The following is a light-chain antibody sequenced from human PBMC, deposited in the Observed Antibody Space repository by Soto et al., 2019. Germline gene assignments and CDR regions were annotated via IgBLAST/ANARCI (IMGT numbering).Light chain of an antibody. CDR2: AAS. Sequence: DIQMTQSPSPLSASVGDRVTITCRASQSISSHLNWYQQKPGKAPNLLIYAASSLQGGVPSRFSGSGSGTDFTLTISRLQPEDFATYYCQQSYNTPITFGQGTRLEIK. CDR3: QQSYNTPIT. CDR1: QSISSH. J-gene: IGKJ5*01. V-gene: IGKV1-39*01.